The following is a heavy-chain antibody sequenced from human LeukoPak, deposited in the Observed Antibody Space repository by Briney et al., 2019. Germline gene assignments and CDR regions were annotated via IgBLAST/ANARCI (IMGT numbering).Heavy chain of an antibody. Sequence: GGALRLSCAASGFSLSRYSMNWGRQAPGEGLERVSSITISRNFISFAASVQGPFPLSRANPHTSLFLQINRLRAEDTAVYFCARDGHWDGFLTGYSYFGMDVWGQGTTVTVSS. J-gene: IGHJ6*02. V-gene: IGHV3-21*01. CDR1: GFSLSRYS. CDR2: ITISRNFI. CDR3: ARDGHWDGFLTGYSYFGMDV. D-gene: IGHD3-9*01.